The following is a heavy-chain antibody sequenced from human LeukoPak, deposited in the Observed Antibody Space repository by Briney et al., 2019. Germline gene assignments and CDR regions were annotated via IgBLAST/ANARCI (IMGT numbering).Heavy chain of an antibody. J-gene: IGHJ4*02. CDR3: AKDREVTATYYFDY. Sequence: PGGSLRLSCAASGFTFSTYAMSWVRQAPGKGLERVSAISGSGDSTYYADSVKGRFTISRDNSKNTLDLRMNSLRAEDTAIYYCAKDREVTATYYFDYWGQGALVTVSS. V-gene: IGHV3-23*01. CDR1: GFTFSTYA. CDR2: ISGSGDST. D-gene: IGHD2-21*02.